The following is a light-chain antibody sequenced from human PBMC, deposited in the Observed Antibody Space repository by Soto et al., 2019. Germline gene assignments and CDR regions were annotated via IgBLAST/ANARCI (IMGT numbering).Light chain of an antibody. CDR1: HSVTSNY. CDR3: QQYGISPK. Sequence: EIVLTQSPGTLSLSPGERATLSCRSSHSVTSNYLAWYQQKPGQAPRLLIYDVSSRATGIPDRFSGSGSGRDFTLTISRLEPVDFAVYYCQQYGISPKFGQGTKVEIK. J-gene: IGKJ1*01. CDR2: DVS. V-gene: IGKV3-20*01.